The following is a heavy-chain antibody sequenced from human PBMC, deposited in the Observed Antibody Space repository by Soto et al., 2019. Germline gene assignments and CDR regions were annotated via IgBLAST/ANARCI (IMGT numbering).Heavy chain of an antibody. D-gene: IGHD3-10*01. J-gene: IGHJ4*02. Sequence: SGPTLVKPTQTLTLTCTFSGFSLSTSGVGVGWIRQPPGKALEWLALIYWDDDKRYSPSLKSRLTITKDTSKNQVVLTMTSMDPVYTATYYCAHTTHYYGSGSYLFDYWGQGTLVTVSS. CDR2: IYWDDDK. CDR1: GFSLSTSGVG. V-gene: IGHV2-5*02. CDR3: AHTTHYYGSGSYLFDY.